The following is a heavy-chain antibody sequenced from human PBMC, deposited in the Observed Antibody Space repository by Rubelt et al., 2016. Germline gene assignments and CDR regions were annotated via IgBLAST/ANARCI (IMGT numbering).Heavy chain of an antibody. CDR2: ISGSGGST. D-gene: IGHD4-17*01. V-gene: IGHV3-23*01. Sequence: RLSCAASGFTFSSYAMSWVRQAPGKGLEWVSAISGSGGSTYYADSVKGRFTISRDNSKNTLYLQMNSLRAEDTAVYYCPKVPIRTVTSTFDYWGQGTLVTVSS. CDR1: GFTFSSYA. J-gene: IGHJ4*02. CDR3: PKVPIRTVTSTFDY.